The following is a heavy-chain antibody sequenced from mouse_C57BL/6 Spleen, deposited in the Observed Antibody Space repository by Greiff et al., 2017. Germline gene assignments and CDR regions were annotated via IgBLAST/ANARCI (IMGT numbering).Heavy chain of an antibody. CDR1: GYAFSSSW. CDR3: ARHSSDY. J-gene: IGHJ2*01. Sequence: VQLQQSGPELVKPGASVKISCKASGYAFSSSWMNWVKQRPGKGLEWIGRLYPGDGDTNYNGKFKGKATLTADKSSSTAYMQLSSLTSEDSAVYFCARHSSDYWGQGTTLTVSS. CDR2: LYPGDGDT. V-gene: IGHV1-82*01.